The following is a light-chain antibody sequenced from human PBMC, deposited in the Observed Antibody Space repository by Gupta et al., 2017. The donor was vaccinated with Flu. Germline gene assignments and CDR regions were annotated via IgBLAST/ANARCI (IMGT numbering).Light chain of an antibody. V-gene: IGLV3-27*01. J-gene: IGLJ3*02. CDR3: YAAADKNQGV. CDR1: LLARKY. CDR2: KDN. Sequence: SFELTQPSSVSVSPGQTARITCSGDLLARKYVRWFQQKPGQAPMLIIYKDNERPSGIPGRFSGSRSGTTASLTISGAQVEDEAAYYCYAAADKNQGVFGGGTRLTVL.